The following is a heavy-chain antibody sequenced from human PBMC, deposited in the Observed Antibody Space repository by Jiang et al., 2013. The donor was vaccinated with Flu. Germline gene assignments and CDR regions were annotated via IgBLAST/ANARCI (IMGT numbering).Heavy chain of an antibody. CDR2: IYTSGST. CDR1: GGSISSGSYY. Sequence: PSQTLSLTCTVSGGSISSGSYYWSWIRQPAGKGLEWIGRIYTSGSTNYNPSLKSRVTISVDTSKNQFSLKLSSVTAADTAVYYCAREVTMVRGVIITDYYGMDVWGQGTTVTVSS. D-gene: IGHD3-10*01. J-gene: IGHJ6*02. V-gene: IGHV4-61*02. CDR3: AREVTMVRGVIITDYYGMDV.